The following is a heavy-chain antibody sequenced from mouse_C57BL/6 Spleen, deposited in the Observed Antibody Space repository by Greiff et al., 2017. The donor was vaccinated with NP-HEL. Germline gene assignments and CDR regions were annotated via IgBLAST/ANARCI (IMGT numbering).Heavy chain of an antibody. V-gene: IGHV1-64*01. D-gene: IGHD4-1*01. CDR3: ARSNPWFAY. CDR2: IHPNSGST. CDR1: GYTFTSYW. J-gene: IGHJ3*01. Sequence: VQLQQPGAELVKPGASVKLSCKASGYTFTSYWMPWVKQRPGQGLEWIGMIHPNSGSTNYNEKFKSKATLTVDTSSSTAYMQLSSLTSEDSAVYYCARSNPWFAYWGQGTLVTVSA.